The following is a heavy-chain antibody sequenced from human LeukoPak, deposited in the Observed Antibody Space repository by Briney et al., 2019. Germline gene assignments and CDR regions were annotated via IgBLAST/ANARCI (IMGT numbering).Heavy chain of an antibody. V-gene: IGHV4-34*01. D-gene: IGHD4-4*01. CDR2: INHSGST. CDR3: ARAPDYSNYEGWFDP. Sequence: SETLSLTCAVYGGSFSGYYWSWIRQPPGKGLEWIGEINHSGSTNYNPSLKSRVTISVDTSKNQFSLKLSSVTAADTAVYYSARAPDYSNYEGWFDPWGQGTLVTVSS. J-gene: IGHJ5*02. CDR1: GGSFSGYY.